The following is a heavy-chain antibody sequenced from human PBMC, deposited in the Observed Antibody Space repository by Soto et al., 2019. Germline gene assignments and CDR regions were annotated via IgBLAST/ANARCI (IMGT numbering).Heavy chain of an antibody. Sequence: PSETLSLTCTVSGASLSSICYYRGWIRQPPGKGLEWVGSIFFTGNIYYNPSLKSRVTISVDTSRNQFSLMVNSVTAADTAVYYCASRHCSGGSCYSPGFDSWGQGALVTRSS. D-gene: IGHD2-15*01. CDR1: GASLSSICYY. V-gene: IGHV4-39*01. J-gene: IGHJ4*02. CDR2: IFFTGNI. CDR3: ASRHCSGGSCYSPGFDS.